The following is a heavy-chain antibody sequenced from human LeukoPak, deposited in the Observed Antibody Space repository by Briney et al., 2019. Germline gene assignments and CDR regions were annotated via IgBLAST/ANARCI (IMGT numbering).Heavy chain of an antibody. CDR2: IHYSGNT. J-gene: IGHJ5*02. D-gene: IGHD4-17*01. CDR3: ARGRTTYGDYGFDWFDP. V-gene: IGHV4-59*01. CDR1: GGSISSYY. Sequence: SETLSLTCTVSGGSISSYYWSWMRQPPGKGLEWIGYIHYSGNTNYNPSLNSRVTISVDTSKNQFSLKLSSVTAADTAVYYCARGRTTYGDYGFDWFDPWGQGTLVTVSS.